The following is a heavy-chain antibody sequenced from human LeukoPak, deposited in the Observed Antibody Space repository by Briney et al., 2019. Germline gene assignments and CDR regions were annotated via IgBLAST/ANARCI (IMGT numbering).Heavy chain of an antibody. CDR3: ARDRDFWSGYPDAFDI. CDR2: ISGASSYI. D-gene: IGHD3-3*01. CDR1: GFTFSSYA. V-gene: IGHV3-21*06. Sequence: GGSLRLSCAASGFTFSSYAMNWVRQAPGKGLEWVSSISGASSYIFYADSVKGRFTISRDNAKNSLFLQMNSLRAEDTAVYYCARDRDFWSGYPDAFDIWGQGTMVTVSS. J-gene: IGHJ3*02.